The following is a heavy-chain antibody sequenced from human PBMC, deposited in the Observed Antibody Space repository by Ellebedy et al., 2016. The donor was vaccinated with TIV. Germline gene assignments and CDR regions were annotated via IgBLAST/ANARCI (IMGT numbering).Heavy chain of an antibody. CDR2: IYSGGET. CDR1: GFTVSNNY. J-gene: IGHJ4*02. CDR3: ARGGAAGAT. D-gene: IGHD6-13*01. V-gene: IGHV3-53*01. Sequence: GESLKISCAASGFTVSNNYMRCVRQAPGKGLVWVSLIYSGGETFYTDSVKGRFTISRDSSKNTLYLQMNSLRAEDTAIYYCARGGAAGATWGQGTLVTVSP.